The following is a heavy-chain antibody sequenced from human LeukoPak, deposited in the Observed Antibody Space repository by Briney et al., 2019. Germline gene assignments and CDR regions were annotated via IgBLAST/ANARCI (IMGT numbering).Heavy chain of an antibody. CDR3: ARGGYYDSSGYLDFDY. CDR1: GFTFSSYA. D-gene: IGHD3-22*01. Sequence: GGSLRLSCAASGFTFSSYAMSWVRQAPGKGLEWVSAISGSGRSTYYADSVKGRFTISRDNSKNTLYLQMNSLRAEDTAVYYCARGGYYDSSGYLDFDYWGQGTLVTVSS. CDR2: ISGSGRST. J-gene: IGHJ4*02. V-gene: IGHV3-23*01.